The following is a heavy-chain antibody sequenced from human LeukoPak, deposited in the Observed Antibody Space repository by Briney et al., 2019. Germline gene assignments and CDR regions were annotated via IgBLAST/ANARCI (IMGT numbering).Heavy chain of an antibody. V-gene: IGHV1-2*02. CDR3: ASHSSSWYYYYYYMDV. J-gene: IGHJ6*03. Sequence: GASVKVSCKASGYTFTGYYMHWVRQAPGQGLEWMGWINPNSGGTNYAQKFQGRVTMTRDTSISTAYMELSRLRSDDTAVYYCASHSSSWYYYYYYMDVWGKGTTVTVSS. CDR1: GYTFTGYY. CDR2: INPNSGGT. D-gene: IGHD6-13*01.